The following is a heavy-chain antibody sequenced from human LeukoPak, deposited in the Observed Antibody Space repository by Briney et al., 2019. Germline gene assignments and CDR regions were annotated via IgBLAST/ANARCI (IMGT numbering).Heavy chain of an antibody. D-gene: IGHD4-23*01. Sequence: GGSLRLSCAASGFAFSSYSMNWVRQAPGKGLEWVSSISSSSSYIYYADSVKGRFTISRDNAKNSLYLQMNSLRAEDTAVYYCARDAYGGNPYDAFDIWGQGTMVTVS. CDR1: GFAFSSYS. V-gene: IGHV3-21*01. CDR3: ARDAYGGNPYDAFDI. J-gene: IGHJ3*02. CDR2: ISSSSSYI.